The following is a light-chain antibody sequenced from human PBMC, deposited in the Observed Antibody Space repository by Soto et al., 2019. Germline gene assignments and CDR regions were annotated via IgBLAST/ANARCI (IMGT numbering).Light chain of an antibody. J-gene: IGKJ5*01. Sequence: EIVLTQSPATLSLSPGERATLSCRASQSVSSYLAWYQQKPGQAPRLLIYDVSDSATGVPARFSGSESATHYTPTISSTKPEDVAVYYCQQRSNGPRVTFDQGTRLEI. V-gene: IGKV3-11*01. CDR1: QSVSSY. CDR2: DVS. CDR3: QQRSNGPRVT.